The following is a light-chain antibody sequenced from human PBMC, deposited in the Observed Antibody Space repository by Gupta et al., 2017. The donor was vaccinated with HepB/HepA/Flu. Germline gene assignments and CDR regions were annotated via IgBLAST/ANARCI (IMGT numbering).Light chain of an antibody. V-gene: IGLV1-40*01. Sequence: QSVLTQPPSVSGAPGQRVTLSCTGSSSNIGAGYDVHWYQQLPGTAPKRLIYGNSNRPSGVPDRFSGSKSGTSASLAITGLQAEDEADYYCQSYDSSLSAPVVFGGGTKLTVL. J-gene: IGLJ2*01. CDR2: GNS. CDR1: SSNIGAGYD. CDR3: QSYDSSLSAPVV.